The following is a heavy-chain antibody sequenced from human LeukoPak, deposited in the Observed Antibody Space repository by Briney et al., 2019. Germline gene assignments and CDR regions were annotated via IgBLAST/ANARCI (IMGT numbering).Heavy chain of an antibody. V-gene: IGHV4-39*07. CDR2: INHSGST. Sequence: PSETLSLTCTVSGGSISSGGYYWSWIRQPPGKGLEWIGEINHSGSTNYNPSLKSRVTISVDTSKNQFSLKLSSVTAADTAVYYCARLIAAAGWFGPWGQGTLVTVSS. J-gene: IGHJ5*02. CDR1: GGSISSGGYY. D-gene: IGHD6-13*01. CDR3: ARLIAAAGWFGP.